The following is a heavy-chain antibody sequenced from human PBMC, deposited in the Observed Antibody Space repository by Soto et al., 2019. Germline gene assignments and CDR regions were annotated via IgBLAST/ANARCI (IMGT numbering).Heavy chain of an antibody. CDR3: ARAQLGGSYFYYYYGMDV. J-gene: IGHJ6*02. D-gene: IGHD1-26*01. CDR1: GGSFSGYY. V-gene: IGHV4-34*01. Sequence: LSLTCAVYGGSFSGYYWSWIRQPPGKGLEWIGEINHSGSTNYNPSLKSRVTISVDTSKNQFSLKLSSVTAADTAVYYCARAQLGGSYFYYYYGMDVWGQGTTVTVSS. CDR2: INHSGST.